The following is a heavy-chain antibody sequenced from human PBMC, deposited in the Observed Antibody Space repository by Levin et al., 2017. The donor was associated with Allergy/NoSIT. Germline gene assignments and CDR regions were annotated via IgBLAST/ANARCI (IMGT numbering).Heavy chain of an antibody. CDR3: AREGRTAWTNFYGLGV. CDR2: IYNDGTTA. D-gene: IGHD1-1*01. J-gene: IGHJ6*02. Sequence: PGGSLRLSCAASGFTFSSYWMYWVRQAPGKGLLWVSRIYNDGTTASYADSVKGRFTISRDNAKNTLYLQMNSLRVEDTAVYYCAREGRTAWTNFYGLGVWGQGATVTVSS. V-gene: IGHV3-74*01. CDR1: GFTFSSYW.